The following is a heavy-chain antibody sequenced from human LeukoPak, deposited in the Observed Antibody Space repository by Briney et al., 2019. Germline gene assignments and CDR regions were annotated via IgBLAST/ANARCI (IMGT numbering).Heavy chain of an antibody. V-gene: IGHV3-74*01. D-gene: IGHD3-10*01. CDR3: ARGYGSGESIPFDS. J-gene: IGHJ4*02. CDR1: GFTFSSFW. CDR2: VESDGSST. Sequence: GGSLRLSCAASGFTFSSFWMHWVRQVPGKGLVWVSRVESDGSSTSYADSVKGRFTISRDNARNTLYLQMNSLRPEDTAVYYCARGYGSGESIPFDSWGQGTLVTVSS.